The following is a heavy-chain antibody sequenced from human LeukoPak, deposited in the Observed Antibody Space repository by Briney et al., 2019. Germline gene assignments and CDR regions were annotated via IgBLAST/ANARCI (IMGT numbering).Heavy chain of an antibody. CDR3: ARDSSIWYFGRGSTFDY. V-gene: IGHV1-46*01. CDR2: INPSGGST. Sequence: ASVKVSCKASGYTFTSYYMHWVRQAPAQGLEWMGIINPSGGSTSYAQRFQGRVTMTRDTSTSTVYMELSSLRSEDTAVYYCARDSSIWYFGRGSTFDYWGQGSLVTVSS. J-gene: IGHJ4*02. CDR1: GYTFTSYY. D-gene: IGHD6-13*01.